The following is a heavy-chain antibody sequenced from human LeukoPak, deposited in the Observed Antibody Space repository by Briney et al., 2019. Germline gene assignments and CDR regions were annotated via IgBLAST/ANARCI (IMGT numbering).Heavy chain of an antibody. CDR1: GYTFTGYY. CDR2: INPNSGGT. J-gene: IGHJ4*02. Sequence: SVKVSCKASGYTFTGYYMHWVRQAPGQGLEWMGRINPNSGGTNYAQKFQGRVTMTRDTSISTAYMELSRLRSDDTAVYYCTRDRGYDYFFDYWGQGTLVTVSS. V-gene: IGHV1-2*06. D-gene: IGHD5-12*01. CDR3: TRDRGYDYFFDY.